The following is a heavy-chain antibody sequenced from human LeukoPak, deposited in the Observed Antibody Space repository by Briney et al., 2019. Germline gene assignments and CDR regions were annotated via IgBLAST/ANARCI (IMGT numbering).Heavy chain of an antibody. CDR2: ISYDGSNK. CDR3: AKGPGVSTY. CDR1: GFTFSSYG. J-gene: IGHJ4*02. V-gene: IGHV3-30*18. Sequence: GGSLRLSCAASGFTFSSYGMHWVRQAPGKGLEWVAVISYDGSNKYYADSVKGRFTISRDNSKNTLYLQMNSLRAEDTAVYYCAKGPGVSTYWGQGTLVTVSS. D-gene: IGHD5/OR15-5a*01.